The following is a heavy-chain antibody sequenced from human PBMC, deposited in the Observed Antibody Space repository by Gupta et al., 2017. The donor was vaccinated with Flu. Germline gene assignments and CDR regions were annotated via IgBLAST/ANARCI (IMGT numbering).Heavy chain of an antibody. Sequence: EVHLVESGGGLVQPGGSLRLSCADSGFTFSSNWMTWVRQAPGKGLEWVANINQDGSIINYVDSVKGRFTISRDNAKNSLYLQMDSLRVEDTAVYYCARDSAYFKFDYWGQGTVVTVSS. V-gene: IGHV3-7*01. D-gene: IGHD3-9*01. CDR1: GFTFSSNW. J-gene: IGHJ4*02. CDR3: ARDSAYFKFDY. CDR2: INQDGSII.